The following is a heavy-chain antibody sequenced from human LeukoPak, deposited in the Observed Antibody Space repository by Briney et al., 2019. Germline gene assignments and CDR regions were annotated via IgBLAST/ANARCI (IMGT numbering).Heavy chain of an antibody. J-gene: IGHJ4*02. CDR2: IYSGGST. CDR1: GFTVSSNY. V-gene: IGHV3-53*04. CDR3: ARLARLTYFDY. Sequence: GGSLRLSCAASGFTVSSNYMSWVCQAPGKGLEWVSVIYSGGSTYYADSVKGRFTISRHNSKNTLYLQMNSLRAEDTAVYYCARLARLTYFDYWGQGTLVTVPS. D-gene: IGHD4/OR15-4a*01.